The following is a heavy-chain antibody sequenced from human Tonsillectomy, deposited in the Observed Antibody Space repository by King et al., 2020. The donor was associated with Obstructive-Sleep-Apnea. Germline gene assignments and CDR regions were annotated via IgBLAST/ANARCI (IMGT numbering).Heavy chain of an antibody. CDR1: GFNVRSNF. J-gene: IGHJ4*02. D-gene: IGHD3-3*01. CDR2: IYSVSST. Sequence: VQLVESGGRLVQPGGSLRLSCAASGFNVRSNFMNWVRQAPGKGLEWVSVIYSVSSTFYADSVKGRFTISRDNSKNTLYLQMNSLRVEDTAVYYCASGADFSPFDCWGQGTLVTVSS. CDR3: ASGADFSPFDC. V-gene: IGHV3-66*01.